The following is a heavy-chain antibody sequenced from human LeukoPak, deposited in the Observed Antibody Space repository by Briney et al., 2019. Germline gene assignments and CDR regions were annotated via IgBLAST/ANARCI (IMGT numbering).Heavy chain of an antibody. V-gene: IGHV4-34*01. CDR2: INHSGST. Sequence: SETLSLTCAVYGGSFSGYYWSWIRQPPGKGREWIGEINHSGSTNYNPSLKSRVTISVDTSKNQFSLKLSSVTAADTAVYYCARDRRRYYYYYMDVWGKGTTVTVSS. CDR1: GGSFSGYY. CDR3: ARDRRRYYYYYMDV. J-gene: IGHJ6*03. D-gene: IGHD3-16*02.